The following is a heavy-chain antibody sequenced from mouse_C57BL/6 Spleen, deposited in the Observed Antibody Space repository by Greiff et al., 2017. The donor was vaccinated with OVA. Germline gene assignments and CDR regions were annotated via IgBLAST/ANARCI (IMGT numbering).Heavy chain of an antibody. J-gene: IGHJ1*03. CDR1: GYTFTDYN. V-gene: IGHV1-18*01. CDR2: INPNNGGT. Sequence: EVQLQQSGPELVKPGASVKIPCKASGYTFTDYNMDWVKQSHGKSLEWIGDINPNNGGTIYNQKFKGKATLTVDKSSSTAYMELRSLTSEDTAVYYCAREGYYGSGTWYFDVWGTGTTVTVSS. CDR3: AREGYYGSGTWYFDV. D-gene: IGHD1-1*01.